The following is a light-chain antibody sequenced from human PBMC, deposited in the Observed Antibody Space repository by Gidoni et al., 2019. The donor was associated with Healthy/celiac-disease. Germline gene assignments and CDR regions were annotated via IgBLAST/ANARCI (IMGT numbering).Light chain of an antibody. CDR2: SNN. CDR3: AAWDDSLNGWV. CDR1: SSNLGSHT. J-gene: IGLJ3*02. Sequence: QSVLTQPTSAAGTSGQRVTISCSGSSSNLGSHTVNWDQQLPGTAPKLLIYSNNPRPSWVPDRFSGSTSGTSASLAISGLQSEDEADYYCAAWDDSLNGWVFGGGTKLTVL. V-gene: IGLV1-44*01.